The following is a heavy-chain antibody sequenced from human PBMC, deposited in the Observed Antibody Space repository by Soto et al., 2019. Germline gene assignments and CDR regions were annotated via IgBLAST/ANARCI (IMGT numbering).Heavy chain of an antibody. Sequence: VQLVESGGGVVQPGRSLRLSCAASGFTFSSYGMHWVRQAPGKGLEWVAVISYDGSNKYYADSVKGRFTISRDNSKNTLYLQMNSLRAEDTAVYYCANLATGSAFDIWGQGTMVTVSS. CDR2: ISYDGSNK. D-gene: IGHD2-21*02. V-gene: IGHV3-30*18. J-gene: IGHJ3*02. CDR3: ANLATGSAFDI. CDR1: GFTFSSYG.